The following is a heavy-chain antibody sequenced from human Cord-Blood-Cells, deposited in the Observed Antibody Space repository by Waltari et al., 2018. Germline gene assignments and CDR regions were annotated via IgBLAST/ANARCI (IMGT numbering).Heavy chain of an antibody. CDR2: IYHSGST. J-gene: IGHJ4*02. D-gene: IGHD5-12*01. CDR3: ARIRRDGYNYYFDY. Sequence: QVQLQESGPGLVKPSETLSLTCAASGYSISSGYYWGWIRQPPGKGLEWIGSIYHSGSTYYNPSLKSRVTISVDTSKNQFSLKLSSVTAADTAVYYCARIRRDGYNYYFDYWGQGTLVTVSS. CDR1: GYSISSGYY. V-gene: IGHV4-38-2*01.